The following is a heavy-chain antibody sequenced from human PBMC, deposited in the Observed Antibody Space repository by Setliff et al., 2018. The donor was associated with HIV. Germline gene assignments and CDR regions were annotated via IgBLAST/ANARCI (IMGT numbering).Heavy chain of an antibody. D-gene: IGHD3-22*01. J-gene: IGHJ4*02. CDR2: ITGGGVTT. Sequence: TFSNYVINWVRQAPGKGLEWVSSITGGGVTTYYADSVKGRFTISRDNSKNSLYLQMNSLRAEDTAVYYCAKTYYYDSSGYYYFDSWGQGTLVTVSS. V-gene: IGHV3-23*01. CDR3: AKTYYYDSSGYYYFDS. CDR1: TFSNYV.